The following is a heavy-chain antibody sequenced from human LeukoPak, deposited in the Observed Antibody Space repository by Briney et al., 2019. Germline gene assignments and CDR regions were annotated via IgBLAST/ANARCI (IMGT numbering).Heavy chain of an antibody. V-gene: IGHV3-21*01. CDR1: GFTFSSYS. Sequence: AGGSLRLSCAASGFTFSSYSMNWVRQAPGKGLEWVSSISSSSSYIYYADSVKGRFTISRDNAKNSLYLQMNSLRAEDTAVYYCARNPAIVVVIDFDYWGQGTLVTVSS. D-gene: IGHD3-22*01. J-gene: IGHJ4*02. CDR3: ARNPAIVVVIDFDY. CDR2: ISSSSSYI.